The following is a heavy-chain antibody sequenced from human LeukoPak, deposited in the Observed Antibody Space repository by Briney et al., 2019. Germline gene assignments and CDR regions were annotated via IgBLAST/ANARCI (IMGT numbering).Heavy chain of an antibody. J-gene: IGHJ5*02. Sequence: KSSETLSLTCAVYGGSFSGYYWSWIRQHPGKGLEWIGYIYYSGSTYYNPSLKSRVTISVDTSKNQFSLKLSSVTAADTAVYYCARVSESYYDSSGYYGWFDPWGQGTLVTVSS. CDR3: ARVSESYYDSSGYYGWFDP. V-gene: IGHV4-31*11. CDR1: GGSFSGYY. CDR2: IYYSGST. D-gene: IGHD3-22*01.